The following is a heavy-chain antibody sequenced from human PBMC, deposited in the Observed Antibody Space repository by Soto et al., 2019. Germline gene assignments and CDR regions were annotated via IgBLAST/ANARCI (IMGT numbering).Heavy chain of an antibody. CDR3: ARRTGSSTYYFDY. CDR2: IDYSGTT. CDR1: GGSISSSIYY. J-gene: IGHJ4*02. Sequence: SETLSLTCTVSGGSISSSIYYWGWIRHPPGRGLEWIGIIDYSGTTYYNPSLKSRLTMSVDTSKNHFSLNLSSVTAADTAVYYCARRTGSSTYYFDYWGQGALVTVSS. D-gene: IGHD6-6*01. V-gene: IGHV4-39*02.